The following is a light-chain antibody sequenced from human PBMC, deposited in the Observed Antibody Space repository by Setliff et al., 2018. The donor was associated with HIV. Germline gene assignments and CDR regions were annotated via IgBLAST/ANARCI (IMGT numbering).Light chain of an antibody. J-gene: IGLJ2*01. CDR2: EVS. CDR3: SSFSSRTLVI. CDR1: ISDVGGYDY. V-gene: IGLV2-14*01. Sequence: QSALTQPASVSGSPGQSVTISCTGSISDVGGYDYVSWYQQYPGKAPKVLIYEVSNRPSGISNRFSGSKSGNTASLTISGLQTEDEADYYCSSFSSRTLVIFGGGTKVTVL.